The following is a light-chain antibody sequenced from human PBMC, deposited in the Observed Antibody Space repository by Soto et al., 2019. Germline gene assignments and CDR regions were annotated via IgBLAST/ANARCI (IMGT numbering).Light chain of an antibody. CDR1: LGISIN. CDR3: QQYNKWPQT. J-gene: IGKJ1*01. CDR2: GAS. Sequence: EIVMTQSPATLTVSPGARAPLSGRASLGISINLAWYQQRPGQAPRLLIYGASTRATGVPARFSGSGSGTDFTLTIISLQPEDLAVYHCQQYNKWPQTFGQGTKVDIK. V-gene: IGKV3-15*01.